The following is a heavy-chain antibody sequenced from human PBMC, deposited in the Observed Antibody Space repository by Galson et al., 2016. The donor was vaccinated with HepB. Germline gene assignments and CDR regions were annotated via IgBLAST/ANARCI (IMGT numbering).Heavy chain of an antibody. CDR2: IDPDDSYT. CDR1: GYKFTTYW. D-gene: IGHD1-26*01. Sequence: QSGAEVKKPGESLRISCKGSGYKFTTYWISWVRQMPGKGLEWMGRIDPDDSYTDYSPSFQGHVTISSDRSITTAYLQWSSLKASDTAMYYCVTGRYYDRYGVDVWGQGTTVIVSS. J-gene: IGHJ6*02. CDR3: VTGRYYDRYGVDV. V-gene: IGHV5-10-1*01.